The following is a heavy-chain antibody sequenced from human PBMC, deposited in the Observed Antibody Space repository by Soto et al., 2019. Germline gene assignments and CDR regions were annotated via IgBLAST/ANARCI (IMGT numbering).Heavy chain of an antibody. J-gene: IGHJ6*02. D-gene: IGHD3-16*01. Sequence: GGSLRLSCISSGFTFRTYTMNWVRQAPGKGLEWVSGIRGFSPYTFYAESVKGRFTISRDSAKNSLYLQMNSMRAEDTAVYYCARDRGYDAHDYDYNAMDVWGQGTTVTVSS. CDR1: GFTFRTYT. CDR3: ARDRGYDAHDYDYNAMDV. V-gene: IGHV3-21*01. CDR2: IRGFSPYT.